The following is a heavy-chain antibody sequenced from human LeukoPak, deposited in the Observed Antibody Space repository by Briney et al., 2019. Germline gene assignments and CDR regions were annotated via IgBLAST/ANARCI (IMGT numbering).Heavy chain of an antibody. CDR1: GFTFSSYE. D-gene: IGHD2-15*01. J-gene: IGHJ4*02. V-gene: IGHV3-48*03. CDR2: ISSSDSTI. CDR3: ARGYCSGGSCLFDY. Sequence: PGGSLRLSCAASGFTFSSYEMNWVRQAPGKGLEWVSYISSSDSTIYYADSVKGRFTISRDNAKNSLYLQMNSLRAEDTAVYYCARGYCSGGSCLFDYWGQGTLVTVSS.